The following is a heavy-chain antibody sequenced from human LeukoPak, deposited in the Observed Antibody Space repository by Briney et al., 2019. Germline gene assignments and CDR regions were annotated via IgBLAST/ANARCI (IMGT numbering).Heavy chain of an antibody. CDR1: GYSFTSYW. V-gene: IGHV5-10-1*01. CDR3: AREDPFKNWFDP. CDR2: IDPSDSYT. J-gene: IGHJ5*02. Sequence: GGSLRISCKGSGYSFTSYWISWVRQMPGKGLEWMGRIDPSDSYTNYSPSFQGHVTISADKSISTAYLQWSSLKASDTAMYYCAREDPFKNWFDPWGQGTLVTVSS.